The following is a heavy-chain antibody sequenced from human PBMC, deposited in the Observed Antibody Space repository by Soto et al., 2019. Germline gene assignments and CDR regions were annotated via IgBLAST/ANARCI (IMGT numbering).Heavy chain of an antibody. Sequence: ASVKVSCKASGYTFISSYIHWVRQAPGQGLEWMGIINPSGGNTSYAQKFQGRVTMTRDTSTSTVYMDLSSLRSEDTAVYYCARGRLRYVDWFPSGHYGMDVWGQGTTVTVSS. CDR3: ARGRLRYVDWFPSGHYGMDV. CDR1: GYTFISSY. D-gene: IGHD3-9*01. CDR2: INPSGGNT. J-gene: IGHJ6*02. V-gene: IGHV1-46*01.